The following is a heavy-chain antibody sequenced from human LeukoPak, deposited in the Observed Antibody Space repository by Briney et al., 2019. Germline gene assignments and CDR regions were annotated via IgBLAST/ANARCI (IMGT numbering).Heavy chain of an antibody. CDR1: GGSISSSGYY. CDR2: IDHSGST. V-gene: IGHV4-39*07. J-gene: IGHJ4*02. Sequence: SETLSLTCTVSGGSISSSGYYWGWIPQPPGKRLEWIVSIDHSGSTSYNPSPKSRVTISVDTSKNQFSLRLSSVTAADTAVYYCARGAMTTSSTFDYWGQGTLVTVSS. CDR3: ARGAMTTSSTFDY. D-gene: IGHD5-24*01.